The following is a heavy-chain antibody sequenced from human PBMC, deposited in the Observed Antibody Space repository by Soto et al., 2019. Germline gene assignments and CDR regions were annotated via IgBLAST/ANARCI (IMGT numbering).Heavy chain of an antibody. J-gene: IGHJ6*02. Sequence: SVKVSCKASGFTFTSSALQWVRQARGQRLEWIGWIVVGSGNTNYAQKFQERVTITRDMSTSTAYMELSSLRSEDTAVYYCAAGHSSSWYYDYYYYYGMDVWGQGTTVTVSS. CDR1: GFTFTSSA. D-gene: IGHD6-13*01. CDR3: AAGHSSSWYYDYYYYYGMDV. V-gene: IGHV1-58*01. CDR2: IVVGSGNT.